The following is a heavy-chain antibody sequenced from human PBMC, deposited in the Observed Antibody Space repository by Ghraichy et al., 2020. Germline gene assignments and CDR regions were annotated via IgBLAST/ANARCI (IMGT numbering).Heavy chain of an antibody. D-gene: IGHD7-27*01. J-gene: IGHJ4*02. Sequence: SVKVSCKASGGTFSSYAISWVRQAPGQGLEWMGRIIPILGIANYAQKFQGRVTITADKSTSTAYMELSSLRSEDTAVYYCARDLFTVTGDFRGFDYWGQGTLVTVSS. V-gene: IGHV1-69*04. CDR1: GGTFSSYA. CDR2: IIPILGIA. CDR3: ARDLFTVTGDFRGFDY.